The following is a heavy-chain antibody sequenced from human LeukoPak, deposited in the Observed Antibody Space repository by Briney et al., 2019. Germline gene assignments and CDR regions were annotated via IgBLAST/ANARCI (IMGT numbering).Heavy chain of an antibody. Sequence: PGGSLRLSCAASGFTFSSYSMNWVRQAPGKGLEWVSYISSSSSTIYYADSVKGRFTISRDNAKNSLYLQMNSLRDEDTAVYCCARVSSSRETYAFDIWGQGTMVTVSS. J-gene: IGHJ3*02. CDR2: ISSSSSTI. CDR3: ARVSSSRETYAFDI. D-gene: IGHD6-13*01. V-gene: IGHV3-48*02. CDR1: GFTFSSYS.